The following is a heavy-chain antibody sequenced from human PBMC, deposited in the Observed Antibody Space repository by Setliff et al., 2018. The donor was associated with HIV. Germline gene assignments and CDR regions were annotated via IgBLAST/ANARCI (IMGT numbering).Heavy chain of an antibody. CDR2: ISGSGGST. Sequence: PGGSLRLSCAASGFTFSSYAMSWVRQAPGKGLEWVSAISGSGGSTYYADSVKGRFIFSRDNSKNTLYLQMVSLRPEDTATYYCATDSTPSLPPSRWAMDVWGQGTTVTVSS. CDR1: GFTFSSYA. J-gene: IGHJ6*02. CDR3: ATDSTPSLPPSRWAMDV. D-gene: IGHD1-26*01. V-gene: IGHV3-23*01.